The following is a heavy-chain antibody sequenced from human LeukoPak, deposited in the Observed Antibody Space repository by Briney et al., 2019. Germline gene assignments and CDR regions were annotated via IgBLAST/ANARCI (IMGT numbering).Heavy chain of an antibody. V-gene: IGHV3-23*01. CDR3: AKDLEIAAAGKAHY. J-gene: IGHJ4*02. D-gene: IGHD6-13*01. CDR2: ISGSGGST. CDR1: GFTFSSYA. Sequence: PGGSLRLSCAASGFTFSSYAMSWVRQAPGKGLEWVSAISGSGGSTYYADSVKSRFTISRDNSRNTLYLQMNSLRAEDTAVYYCAKDLEIAAAGKAHYWGQGTLVTVSS.